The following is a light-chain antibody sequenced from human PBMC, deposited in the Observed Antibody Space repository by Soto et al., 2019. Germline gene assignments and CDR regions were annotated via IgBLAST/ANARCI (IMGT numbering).Light chain of an antibody. V-gene: IGLV1-40*01. CDR1: SSNIGAGYD. CDR2: GNS. Sequence: QSVLTQPPSVSGAPGQRVTISCTGSSSNIGAGYDVHWYQQLPGTAPKLLIYGNSNRPSGVPDRFSGSKSGTSASLAITGLQAEDEADYYCQSYDSSLSGSGASWVFGGGTKLTVL. J-gene: IGLJ3*02. CDR3: QSYDSSLSGSGASWV.